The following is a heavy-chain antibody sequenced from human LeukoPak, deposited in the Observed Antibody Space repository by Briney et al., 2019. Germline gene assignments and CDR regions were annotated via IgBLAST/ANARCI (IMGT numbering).Heavy chain of an antibody. CDR2: INQDGSEE. CDR1: GFTFRTYW. J-gene: IGHJ3*01. V-gene: IGHV3-7*01. Sequence: GGSLRLSCAASGFTFRTYWMSWIRQAPGKEPEWVADINQDGSEEYYLQSVRGRFTVSRDNAQNAVFLQMTNLRADDTAVYYCARWKMELQRDAFDFWGQGTVVTVSS. CDR3: ARWKMELQRDAFDF. D-gene: IGHD1-26*01.